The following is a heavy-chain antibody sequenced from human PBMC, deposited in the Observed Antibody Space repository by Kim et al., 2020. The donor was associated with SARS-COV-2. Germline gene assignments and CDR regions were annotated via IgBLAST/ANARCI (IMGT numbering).Heavy chain of an antibody. V-gene: IGHV3-30*04. CDR2: ISYNGSNK. Sequence: GSLRLSCAASGFTFSSYAMHWVRQAPGKGLEWVAVISYNGSNKYYADSVKGRFTISRDNSKNTLYLQMNSLRAEDTAVYYCARDLKIAVAAKWHYYYGMDVWGQGTTVTVSS. CDR1: GFTFSSYA. D-gene: IGHD6-19*01. CDR3: ARDLKIAVAAKWHYYYGMDV. J-gene: IGHJ6*02.